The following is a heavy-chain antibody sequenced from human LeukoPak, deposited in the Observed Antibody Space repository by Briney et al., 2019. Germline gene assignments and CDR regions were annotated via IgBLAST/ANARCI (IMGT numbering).Heavy chain of an antibody. J-gene: IGHJ6*03. D-gene: IGHD1-1*01. CDR1: GFTFSSFE. Sequence: GGSLRLSCAASGFTFSSFEMNWVRQAPGKGPEWLSYISGRDGAIYYADSVKGRFTISRDNAKNSLYLQMNSLRAEDTAVYYCARKDSTKRTIYYSYYMDVWGKGTTVTVSS. CDR2: ISGRDGAI. CDR3: ARKDSTKRTIYYSYYMDV. V-gene: IGHV3-48*03.